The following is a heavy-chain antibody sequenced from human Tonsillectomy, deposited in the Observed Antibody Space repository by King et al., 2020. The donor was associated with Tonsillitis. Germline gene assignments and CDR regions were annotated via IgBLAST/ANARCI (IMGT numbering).Heavy chain of an antibody. CDR2: IYPGDSES. CDR1: GYSFTNYW. CDR3: ARKRLRNNDILTGLFDY. D-gene: IGHD3-9*01. V-gene: IGHV5-51*01. Sequence: VQLVESGAEMKKPGESLKISCKGSGYSFTNYWIGWVRQMPGKGLEWMGIIYPGDSESRYSPSVQGQVTISVDKSISTAYLQWSSLKASDTAMYCSARKRLRNNDILTGLFDYWGQGTLVTVSS. J-gene: IGHJ4*02.